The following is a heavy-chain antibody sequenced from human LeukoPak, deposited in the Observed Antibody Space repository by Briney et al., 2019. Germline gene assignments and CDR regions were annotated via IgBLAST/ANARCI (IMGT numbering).Heavy chain of an antibody. J-gene: IGHJ4*02. CDR3: VRYGTLDC. D-gene: IGHD1-14*01. Sequence: GESLKISCKGSGYSFTSYWIGWVRQIPGKGLGWMGVISPGDSDTTYNPSFQGQVTISAAQPISTPYRQWSSVKASDTVMYYCVRYGTLDCWGQGTLVTVSS. V-gene: IGHV5-51*01. CDR2: ISPGDSDT. CDR1: GYSFTSYW.